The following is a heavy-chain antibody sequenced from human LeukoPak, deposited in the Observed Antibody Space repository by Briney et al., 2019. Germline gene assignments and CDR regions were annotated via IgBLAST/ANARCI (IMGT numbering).Heavy chain of an antibody. Sequence: GGSLRLSCAASGFLFEDYAMHWVRQGPGGGQEWVSGISWNSGGIGYADSVKGRFTISRDNAKNALYLQMNSLTPEDTALYYCAKDASGWYMIDHWGQGTRVTVSS. J-gene: IGHJ5*02. CDR1: GFLFEDYA. V-gene: IGHV3-9*01. D-gene: IGHD6-19*01. CDR3: AKDASGWYMIDH. CDR2: ISWNSGGI.